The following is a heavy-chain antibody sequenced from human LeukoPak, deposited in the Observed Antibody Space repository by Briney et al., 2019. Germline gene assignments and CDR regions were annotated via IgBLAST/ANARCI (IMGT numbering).Heavy chain of an antibody. V-gene: IGHV3-74*01. D-gene: IGHD4/OR15-4a*01. J-gene: IGHJ6*03. CDR2: INSDGSTT. CDR3: ARDRRLWNMDV. CDR1: GLTFSSYW. Sequence: GGSLRLSCAASGLTFSSYWMHWVRQAPGKGLVWVSRINSDGSTTTYADSVKGRFTISRDNAMNTLYLQMNSLRTEDTAVYYCARDRRLWNMDVWGTGTTVTISS.